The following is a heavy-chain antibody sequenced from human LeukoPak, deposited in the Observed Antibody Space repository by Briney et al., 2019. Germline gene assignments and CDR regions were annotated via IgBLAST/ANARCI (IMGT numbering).Heavy chain of an antibody. V-gene: IGHV4-59*08. J-gene: IGHJ5*02. CDR2: IYYSGST. CDR1: GGSISSYY. Sequence: SETLSLTCTVSGGSISSYYWSWIRQPPGKGLEWIGYIYYSGSTNYNPSLKSRVTISVDTSKNQFSLKLSSVTAADTAVYYCARTGGSPPRGWFDPWGQGTLVTVSS. D-gene: IGHD1-26*01. CDR3: ARTGGSPPRGWFDP.